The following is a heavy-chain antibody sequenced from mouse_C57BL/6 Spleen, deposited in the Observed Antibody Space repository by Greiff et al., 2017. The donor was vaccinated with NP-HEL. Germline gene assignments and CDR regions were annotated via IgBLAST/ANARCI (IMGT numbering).Heavy chain of an antibody. CDR1: GYTFTDYE. V-gene: IGHV1-15*01. CDR2: IDPETGGP. J-gene: IGHJ3*01. Sequence: VQLQQSGAELVRPGASVTLSCKASGYTFTDYEMHWVKQTPVHGLEWIGAIDPETGGPAYNQKFKGKATLTADNSSSTADMELRSLTSEDAAVDYCTRRGGKWTPSWFAYWGQGTLVTVSA. D-gene: IGHD3-3*01. CDR3: TRRGGKWTPSWFAY.